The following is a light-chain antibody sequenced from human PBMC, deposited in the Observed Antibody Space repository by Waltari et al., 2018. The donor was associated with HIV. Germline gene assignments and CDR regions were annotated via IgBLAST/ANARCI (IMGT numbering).Light chain of an antibody. Sequence: QSVLTQPPSASGTPGQRIIISCSGSTSNIGTNNVNWYQQLPGTTPRLLMHSNIHGPAGVPDRFSGSRSGTSASLAIRGLQSEDEAYYYCSAWDASLGAWMFGGGTKLTVL. V-gene: IGLV1-44*01. J-gene: IGLJ3*02. CDR1: TSNIGTNN. CDR3: SAWDASLGAWM. CDR2: SNI.